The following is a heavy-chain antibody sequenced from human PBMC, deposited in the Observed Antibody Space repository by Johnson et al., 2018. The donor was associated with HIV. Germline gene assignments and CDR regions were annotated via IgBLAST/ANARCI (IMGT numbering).Heavy chain of an antibody. CDR1: GFTVSRNY. Sequence: VPLVESGGGLIQPGGSLRLSSAASGFTVSRNYMSWVRQAPGKGLEWVSVIYSGGSTYYADSVKGRFTISRDNAKNSLYLQMNSLRAEDTAVYYCARNGLIPAAKGVAFDIWGQGTMVTVSS. CDR2: IYSGGST. CDR3: ARNGLIPAAKGVAFDI. J-gene: IGHJ3*02. D-gene: IGHD2-2*01. V-gene: IGHV3-53*01.